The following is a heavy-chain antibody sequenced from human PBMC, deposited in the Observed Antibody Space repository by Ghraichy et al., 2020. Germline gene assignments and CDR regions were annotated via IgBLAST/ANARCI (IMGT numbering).Heavy chain of an antibody. CDR1: GGSFSGYY. V-gene: IGHV4-34*01. J-gene: IGHJ6*02. Sequence: SQTLSLTCAVYGGSFSGYYWSWIRQPPGKGLEWIGEINHSGSTNYNPSLKSRVTISVDTSKNQFSLKLSSVTAADTAVYYCARGRYYGMDVWGQGTTVTVSS. CDR2: INHSGST. CDR3: ARGRYYGMDV.